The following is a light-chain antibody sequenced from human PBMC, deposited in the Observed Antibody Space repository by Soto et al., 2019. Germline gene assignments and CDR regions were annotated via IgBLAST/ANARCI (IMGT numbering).Light chain of an antibody. J-gene: IGKJ3*01. CDR3: QQYNKWPLFA. V-gene: IGKV3-15*01. CDR2: DVS. Sequence: VMTQTPLSLSVSPGERATLSCRASQSVGGSLAWYQQKPAQAPRLLIYDVSTRATGIPARFSGSGSGTEFTLTISSLQAEEFAVYYCQQYNKWPLFAFGPGTKVDIK. CDR1: QSVGGS.